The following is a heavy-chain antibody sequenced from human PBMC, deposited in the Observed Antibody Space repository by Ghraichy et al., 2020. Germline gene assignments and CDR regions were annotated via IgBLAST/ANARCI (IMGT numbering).Heavy chain of an antibody. D-gene: IGHD5-12*01. J-gene: IGHJ4*02. CDR2: IYYTGST. CDR1: GGSISTYY. Sequence: GSLRLSCTVSGGSISTYYWSWIRQPPGKGLEWVGYIYYTGSTNYNPSLKSRVTISLDTSKNQFSLKLSSVTAADTAVYYCARGGPGSGYLYYFDYWGLGTLVTVSS. V-gene: IGHV4-59*01. CDR3: ARGGPGSGYLYYFDY.